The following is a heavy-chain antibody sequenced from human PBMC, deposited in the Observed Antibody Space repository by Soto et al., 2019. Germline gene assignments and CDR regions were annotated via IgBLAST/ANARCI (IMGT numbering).Heavy chain of an antibody. CDR1: GFNFDDHV. CDR3: ARSWSGSTSGRVDV. CDR2: INWNGYSI. Sequence: EVQLVESGGGLVNPGRSLRLSCVASGFNFDDHVMNWVRQVPGKGLEWVGHINWNGYSIGYGGSVRGRFTISRDNAQNILYLQMNSLRPEDTAVYYCARSWSGSTSGRVDVWGQGTTVTVSS. D-gene: IGHD3-3*01. J-gene: IGHJ6*02. V-gene: IGHV3-9*01.